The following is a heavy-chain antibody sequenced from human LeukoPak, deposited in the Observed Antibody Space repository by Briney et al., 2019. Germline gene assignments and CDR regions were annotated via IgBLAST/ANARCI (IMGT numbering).Heavy chain of an antibody. D-gene: IGHD3-22*01. Sequence: PSETLSLTCSVSGGSISSYHWSWIRQPAGKGLEWIGRIYTSGSTNYNPSLKSRVTMSVDTSKNQFSLKLNSVTAADTAVYYCARRTSDSSGNYYGAFDIWGQGTTVTVSS. CDR2: IYTSGST. V-gene: IGHV4-4*07. CDR3: ARRTSDSSGNYYGAFDI. J-gene: IGHJ3*02. CDR1: GGSISSYH.